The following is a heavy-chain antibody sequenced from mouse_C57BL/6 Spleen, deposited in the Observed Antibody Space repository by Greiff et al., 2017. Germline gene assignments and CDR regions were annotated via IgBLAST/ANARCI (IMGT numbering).Heavy chain of an antibody. CDR2: INPYNGGT. Sequence: VQLQQSGPVLVKPGASVKMSCKASGYTFTDYYMNWVKQSHGKSLEWIGVINPYNGGTRYNQKFKGKATLTVDKSSSTAYMELNSLTSEDSAVYSCARRGYGSSYSAWFAYWGQGTLVTVSA. CDR3: ARRGYGSSYSAWFAY. V-gene: IGHV1-19*01. CDR1: GYTFTDYY. D-gene: IGHD1-1*01. J-gene: IGHJ3*01.